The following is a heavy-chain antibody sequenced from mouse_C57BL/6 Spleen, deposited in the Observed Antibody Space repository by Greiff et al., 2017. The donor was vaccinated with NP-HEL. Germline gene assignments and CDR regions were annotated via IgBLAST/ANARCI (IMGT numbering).Heavy chain of an antibody. CDR1: GYSITSGYY. CDR2: ISYDGSN. D-gene: IGHD1-2*01. CDR3: ARKTTAR. V-gene: IGHV3-6*01. J-gene: IGHJ3*02. Sequence: VQLQQSGPGLVKPSQSLSLTCSVTGYSITSGYYWNWIRQFPGNKLEWMGYISYDGSNNYNPSLKNRISITRDTSKNQFFLKLNSVTTEDTATYYCARKTTARWGQGTLVTVSA.